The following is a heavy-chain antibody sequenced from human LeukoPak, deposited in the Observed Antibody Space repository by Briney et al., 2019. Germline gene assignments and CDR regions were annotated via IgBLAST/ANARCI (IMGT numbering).Heavy chain of an antibody. CDR3: ASSTLVVAFDI. Sequence: PSETLSLTCAVYGGSFSGYYWSWIRQPPGKGLEWIGEINHSGSTNYNPSLKSRVTISVDTSKNQFSLKLSSVTAADTAVYYCASSTLVVAFDIWGQGTMVTVSS. CDR1: GGSFSGYY. J-gene: IGHJ3*02. V-gene: IGHV4-34*01. CDR2: INHSGST.